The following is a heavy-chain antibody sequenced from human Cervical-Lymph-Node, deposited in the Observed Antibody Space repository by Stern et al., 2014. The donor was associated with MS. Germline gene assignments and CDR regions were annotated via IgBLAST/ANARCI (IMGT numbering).Heavy chain of an antibody. Sequence: EVQLVESGGGLVKPGGSLRLSCAASGFTFSSYSMNWVRLAPGKGLEWVSSISSSSTFISYADSVKGRFTISRDNAKNSLYLQMNSPRAEDTAVYYCARFTGYSSGWADYWGQGALVTVSS. CDR1: GFTFSSYS. D-gene: IGHD6-19*01. V-gene: IGHV3-21*01. J-gene: IGHJ4*02. CDR2: ISSSSTFI. CDR3: ARFTGYSSGWADY.